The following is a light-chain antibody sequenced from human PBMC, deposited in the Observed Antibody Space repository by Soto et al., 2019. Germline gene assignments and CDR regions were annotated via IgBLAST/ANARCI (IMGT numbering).Light chain of an antibody. CDR2: GAS. J-gene: IGKJ1*01. CDR3: QNYDTSPT. V-gene: IGKV3-20*01. Sequence: EIVLTQSPGTLSLSAGETATLSCRASQSIASNYLAWYQQKPGQTPTVLIYGASSRATGISDRFSGGGSGTDFTLTISRLEPEDFAVYYCQNYDTSPTFGQGTKVDI. CDR1: QSIASNY.